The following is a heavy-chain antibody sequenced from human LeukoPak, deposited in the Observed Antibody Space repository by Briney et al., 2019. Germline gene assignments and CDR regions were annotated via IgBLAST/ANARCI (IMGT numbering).Heavy chain of an antibody. V-gene: IGHV3-23*01. J-gene: IGHJ4*02. CDR3: AKLVDSASMI. D-gene: IGHD1-26*01. CDR1: GFTFSNYA. Sequence: PGGSLRLSCAASGFTFSNYAMIWVRQAPGKGLEWVSAISGSGAGTYYADSVKGRFTISRDNSRNTLYLQMNSLGPEDTAVYFCAKLVDSASMIWGRGTLVTVSS. CDR2: ISGSGAGT.